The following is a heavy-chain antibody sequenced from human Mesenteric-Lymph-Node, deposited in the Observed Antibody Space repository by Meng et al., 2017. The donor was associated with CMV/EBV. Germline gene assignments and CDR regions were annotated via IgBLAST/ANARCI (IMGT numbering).Heavy chain of an antibody. CDR2: IYWDDDK. J-gene: IGHJ4*02. D-gene: IGHD6-13*01. Sequence: QITLKESGPTLVKPTQTLTLTCTFSGFSLSTSGVGGGWIRQPPGEALEWLALIYWDDDKRYSPSLKSRLTITKDTSKNQVVLTMTNMDPVDTATYYCAHSSGIAAAGPFYFDYWGQGTLVTSSS. V-gene: IGHV2-5*02. CDR3: AHSSGIAAAGPFYFDY. CDR1: GFSLSTSGVG.